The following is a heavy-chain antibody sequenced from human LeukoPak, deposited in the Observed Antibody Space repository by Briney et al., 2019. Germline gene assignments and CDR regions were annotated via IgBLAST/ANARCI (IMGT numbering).Heavy chain of an antibody. Sequence: PSETLSLTCAVSGYSISSGYYWGWIRQPPGKGLEWIGSIYHSGSTYYNPSLKSRVTISVDTSKNQFSLKLSSVTAADTAVYYCARRDRWFGPWGQGTLVTVSS. J-gene: IGHJ5*02. V-gene: IGHV4-38-2*01. CDR3: ARRDRWFGP. CDR1: GYSISSGYY. CDR2: IYHSGST. D-gene: IGHD1-14*01.